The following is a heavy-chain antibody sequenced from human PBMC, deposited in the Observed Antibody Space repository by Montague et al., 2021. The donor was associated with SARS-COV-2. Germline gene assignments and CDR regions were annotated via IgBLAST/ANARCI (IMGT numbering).Heavy chain of an antibody. CDR2: FYYSGGS. D-gene: IGHD4-23*01. V-gene: IGHV4-61*03. J-gene: IGHJ5*02. CDR3: ARDRGAIYGANSAWFDP. Sequence: SETLSLTCTVSGASISTGSDYWTWIRQRPGRGLEWIGNFYYSGGSTYNPSLKSRVTISADTSKNLFSLTLKSVTASDTAVYYCARDRGAIYGANSAWFDPWGQGTLVTVSS. CDR1: GASISTGSDY.